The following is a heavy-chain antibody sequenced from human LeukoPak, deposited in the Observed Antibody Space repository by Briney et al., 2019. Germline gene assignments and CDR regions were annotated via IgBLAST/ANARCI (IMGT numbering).Heavy chain of an antibody. V-gene: IGHV4-39*01. CDR1: GGSISSTSYY. CDR3: ARKGWLQLRNWFDP. CDR2: INYSGST. J-gene: IGHJ5*02. D-gene: IGHD5-24*01. Sequence: PSETLPLTCTVSGGSISSTSYYWGWIRQPPGKGLEWIGSINYSGSTYYNPSPKSRVTISVDTSKNQFSLKLSSVTAADTSVYYCARKGWLQLRNWFDPWGQGTLVTASS.